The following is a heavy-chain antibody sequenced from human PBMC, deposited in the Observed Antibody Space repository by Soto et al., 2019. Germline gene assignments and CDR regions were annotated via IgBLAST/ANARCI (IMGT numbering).Heavy chain of an antibody. CDR2: ISSNSGTI. D-gene: IGHD3-22*01. Sequence: EVQLVEAGGGLVQPGGSLRLSCAASGFTFSSYSMNWVRQAPGKGLEWVSYISSNSGTIYYADSVKGRFTISRDNAKNSLYLQMNSLRAEETAVYYCARDRFYYGSSGYYYFDYWVQGTLVTVSS. V-gene: IGHV3-48*01. J-gene: IGHJ4*02. CDR1: GFTFSSYS. CDR3: ARDRFYYGSSGYYYFDY.